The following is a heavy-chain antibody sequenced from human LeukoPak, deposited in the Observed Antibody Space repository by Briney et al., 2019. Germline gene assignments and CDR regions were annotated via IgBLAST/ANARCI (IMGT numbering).Heavy chain of an antibody. V-gene: IGHV4-34*01. CDR3: ARGGEYDSSGYFPNFDY. Sequence: SETLSLTCAVYGGSFSGYYWSWIRQPPGKGLKWIGEINHSGSTNYNPSLTSRVTISVDTSKNQFSLKLSSVTAADTAVYYCARGGEYDSSGYFPNFDYWGQGTLVTVSS. D-gene: IGHD3-22*01. CDR1: GGSFSGYY. CDR2: INHSGST. J-gene: IGHJ4*02.